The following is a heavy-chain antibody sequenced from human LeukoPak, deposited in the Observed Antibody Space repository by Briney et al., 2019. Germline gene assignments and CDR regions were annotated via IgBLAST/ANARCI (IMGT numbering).Heavy chain of an antibody. Sequence: GGSLRLSCAVSGFDFSGYSMNWVRQAPGKEPEWVASITSGSTSIYFRDSLKGRFTISRDNAQNTLFLQMNGLRAEDWAVYYCARSALRSHDYWGQGTLVTVSS. V-gene: IGHV3-21*06. CDR3: ARSALRSHDY. CDR1: GFDFSGYS. CDR2: ITSGSTSI. J-gene: IGHJ4*02. D-gene: IGHD4-17*01.